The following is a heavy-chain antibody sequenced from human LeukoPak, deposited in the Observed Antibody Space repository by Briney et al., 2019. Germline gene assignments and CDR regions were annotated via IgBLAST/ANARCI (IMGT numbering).Heavy chain of an antibody. J-gene: IGHJ4*02. D-gene: IGHD1-26*01. V-gene: IGHV5-51*01. CDR3: ARRFWIVGARIGYFDY. Sequence: KSGESLKISCKGSGYSFTSYWIGWVRQMPGKGLEWMGIIYPGDSDTRYSPSFQGQVTISADKSISTAYLQWSSLKASDTATYYCARRFWIVGARIGYFDYWGQGTLVTVSS. CDR1: GYSFTSYW. CDR2: IYPGDSDT.